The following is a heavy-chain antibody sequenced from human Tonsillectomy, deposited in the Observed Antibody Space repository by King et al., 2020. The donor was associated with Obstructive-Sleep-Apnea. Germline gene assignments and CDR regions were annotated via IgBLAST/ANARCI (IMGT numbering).Heavy chain of an antibody. CDR1: GFPFTTSA. D-gene: IGHD2-8*01. Sequence: VQLVQSGGGSEHPGGSLRLSCAASGFPFTTSAMSWVRQAPGKGLEWVSSITVRDIDTYYADSVRGRFTISRDKANNKLFLQMNSLSVEDTGLYYCVKGLGLAVDAGKFDKWGQGTLVTVSS. CDR2: ITVRDIDT. V-gene: IGHV3-23*04. CDR3: VKGLGLAVDAGKFDK. J-gene: IGHJ4*01.